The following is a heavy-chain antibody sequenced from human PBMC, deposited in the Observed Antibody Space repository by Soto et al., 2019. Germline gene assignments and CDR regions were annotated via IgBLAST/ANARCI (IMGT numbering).Heavy chain of an antibody. CDR3: ARRGSDDAFDI. Sequence: PSETLSLTCTDSGGSISSSSYYWGWIRQPPGKGLEWIGSIYYSGSTYYNPSLKSRVTISVDTSKNQFSLKLSSVTAADTAVYYCARRGSDDAFDIWGQGTMVTVSS. D-gene: IGHD2-15*01. V-gene: IGHV4-39*07. J-gene: IGHJ3*02. CDR2: IYYSGST. CDR1: GGSISSSSYY.